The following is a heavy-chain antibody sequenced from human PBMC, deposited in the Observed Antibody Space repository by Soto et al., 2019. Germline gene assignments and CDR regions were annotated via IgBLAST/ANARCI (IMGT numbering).Heavy chain of an antibody. CDR1: GFTFSSYS. D-gene: IGHD6-19*01. CDR3: ARGKYSSGWYGLGLGVDYYYGMDV. Sequence: GGSLRLSCAASGFTFSSYSMNWVRQAPGKGLEWVSSISSSSSYIYYADSVKGRFTISRDNAKNSLYLQMNSLRAEDTAVYYCARGKYSSGWYGLGLGVDYYYGMDVWGQGTTVTVSS. CDR2: ISSSSSYI. V-gene: IGHV3-21*01. J-gene: IGHJ6*02.